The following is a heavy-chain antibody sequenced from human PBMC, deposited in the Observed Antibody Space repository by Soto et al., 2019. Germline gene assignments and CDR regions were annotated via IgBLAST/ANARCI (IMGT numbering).Heavy chain of an antibody. CDR1: GYTFTGYY. V-gene: IGHV1-2*02. Sequence: ASVKVSCKASGYTFTGYYMHWVRQAPGQGLEWMGWINPNSGGTNYAQKLQGRVTMTRDTSISTAYMELSRLRSDDTAVYYCARVNAHSSGYYLLFDYWGQGTLVTVSS. D-gene: IGHD3-22*01. CDR2: INPNSGGT. J-gene: IGHJ4*02. CDR3: ARVNAHSSGYYLLFDY.